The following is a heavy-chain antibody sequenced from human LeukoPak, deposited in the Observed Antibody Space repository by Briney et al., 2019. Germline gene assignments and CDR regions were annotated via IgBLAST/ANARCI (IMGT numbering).Heavy chain of an antibody. D-gene: IGHD5-18*01. CDR1: GGSISSYY. V-gene: IGHV4-59*08. CDR2: IYYSGST. CDR3: ARHLRGYSYVVMDV. Sequence: SETLSLTCTVSGGSISSYYWSWIRQPPGKGLEWIGYIYYSGSTNYNPSLKSRVTISVDTSKNQFSLKLSFVTAADTAVYYCARHLRGYSYVVMDVWGQGTTVTVSS. J-gene: IGHJ6*02.